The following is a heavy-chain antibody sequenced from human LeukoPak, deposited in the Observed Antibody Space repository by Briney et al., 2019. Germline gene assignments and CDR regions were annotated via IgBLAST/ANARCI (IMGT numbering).Heavy chain of an antibody. CDR3: ARLLGYCSSTSCWGRNKRKNWFDP. CDR2: INPNSGGT. D-gene: IGHD2-2*01. J-gene: IGHJ5*02. Sequence: GSSVKVSCKASGGTFSSYAISWVRQAPGQGLEWMGWINPNSGGTNYAQKFQGRVTMTRDTSISTAYMELSRLRSDDTAVYYCARLLGYCSSTSCWGRNKRKNWFDPWGQGTLVTVSS. V-gene: IGHV1-2*02. CDR1: GGTFSSYA.